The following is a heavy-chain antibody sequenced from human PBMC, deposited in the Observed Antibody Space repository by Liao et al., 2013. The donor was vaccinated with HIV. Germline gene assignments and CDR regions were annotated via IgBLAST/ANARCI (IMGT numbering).Heavy chain of an antibody. Sequence: QVHLQESGPGLVKPSETLSLTCSVSGGSMSKYYWSWVRQPPGKGLEWIAYMHYTSVSATTNPSLKSRVTMSIDTSEDQFSLRLRSITPADTAVYFCAAIPRGNLITNFDYWGRGGPGHRLL. CDR2: MHYTSVSA. J-gene: IGHJ4*02. CDR3: AAIPRGNLITNFDY. V-gene: IGHV4-59*01. D-gene: IGHD1-14*01. CDR1: GGSMSKYY.